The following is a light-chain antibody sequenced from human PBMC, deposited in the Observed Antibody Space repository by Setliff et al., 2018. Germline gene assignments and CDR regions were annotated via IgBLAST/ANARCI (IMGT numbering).Light chain of an antibody. CDR2: NNY. Sequence: QSALTQPPSVSGAPGQRVTISCTGTSSDIGAGYSVHWYQHLPGTSPKLLIYNNYQRPSGVPDRFSGSKSGSSASLAISGLQSEDEADYYCAVWDNGLKGYVFGTGTKVTVL. J-gene: IGLJ1*01. CDR1: SSDIGAGYS. CDR3: AVWDNGLKGYV. V-gene: IGLV1-44*01.